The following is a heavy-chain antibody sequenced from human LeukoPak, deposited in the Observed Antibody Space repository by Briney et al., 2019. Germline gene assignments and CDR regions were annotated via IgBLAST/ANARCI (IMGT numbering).Heavy chain of an antibody. CDR1: GGSISSYY. J-gene: IGHJ4*02. CDR2: IYYSGST. Sequence: SETLSLTCTVSGGSISSYYWSWIRQPPGKGLEWIGYIYYSGSTNYNPSLKSRVTISVDTSKNQFSLKLSTLTAADTAVYYCARGYYDFWSGYYALWGQGTLVTVSS. CDR3: ARGYYDFWSGYYAL. D-gene: IGHD3-3*01. V-gene: IGHV4-59*01.